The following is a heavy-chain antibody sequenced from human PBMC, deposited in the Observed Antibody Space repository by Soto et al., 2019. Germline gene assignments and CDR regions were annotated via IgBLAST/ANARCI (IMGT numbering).Heavy chain of an antibody. D-gene: IGHD3-3*01. V-gene: IGHV1-18*01. J-gene: IGHJ6*02. CDR2: ISAYNGNT. CDR3: ARDRGTREYYDFWSGYYYYYYGMDV. CDR1: CYTFTSYG. Sequence: ASVQVSCQASCYTFTSYGISWVRQAPGQGLEWMGWISAYNGNTNYAQKLQGRVTMTTDTSTSTAYMELRSPRSDDTAVYYCARDRGTREYYDFWSGYYYYYYGMDVWGQGTTVTV.